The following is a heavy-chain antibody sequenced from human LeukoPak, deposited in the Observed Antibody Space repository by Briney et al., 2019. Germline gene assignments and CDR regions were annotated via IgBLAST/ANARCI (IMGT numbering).Heavy chain of an antibody. CDR1: GYTFTSYD. D-gene: IGHD6-19*01. V-gene: IGHV1-8*01. Sequence: ASVKVSCKASGYTFTSYDINWVRQATGQGLEWMGWMNPNSGNTGYAQKFQGRVTLTTDTATSTSYMELRSLTSDDTAVYYCARKGSPVAGKRNWFDPWGQGTLVIVSS. CDR2: MNPNSGNT. J-gene: IGHJ5*02. CDR3: ARKGSPVAGKRNWFDP.